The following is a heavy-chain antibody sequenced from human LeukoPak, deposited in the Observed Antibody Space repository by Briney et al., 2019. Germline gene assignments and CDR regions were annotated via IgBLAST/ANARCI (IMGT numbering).Heavy chain of an antibody. CDR3: TKRDGQSFDY. CDR2: IVHGAETT. Sequence: PGGSVRLSCAASGFSFSTPIMSWVRRAPGQGLEWVSTIVHGAETTYYADSVRGRFTISRDNFKDTLYLQMNSLRAEDTAIYYCTKRDGQSFDYWGQGALVTVSS. CDR1: GFSFSTPI. V-gene: IGHV3-23*01. D-gene: IGHD5-24*01. J-gene: IGHJ4*02.